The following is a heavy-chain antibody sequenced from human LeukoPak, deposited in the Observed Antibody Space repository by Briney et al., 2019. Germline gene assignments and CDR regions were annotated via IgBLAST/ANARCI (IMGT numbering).Heavy chain of an antibody. CDR2: IYSGGST. J-gene: IGHJ4*02. V-gene: IGHV3-66*02. Sequence: GGSLRLSCAASGFTVSSNYMSWVRQAPGKGLEWVSVIYSGGSTYYADSVKGRFTISRDNSKNTLYLQMNSLRAEDTAVYYCAKAAEGYLDWLLRRVPYFDYWGQGTLVTVSS. CDR1: GFTVSSNY. CDR3: AKAAEGYLDWLLRRVPYFDY. D-gene: IGHD3-9*01.